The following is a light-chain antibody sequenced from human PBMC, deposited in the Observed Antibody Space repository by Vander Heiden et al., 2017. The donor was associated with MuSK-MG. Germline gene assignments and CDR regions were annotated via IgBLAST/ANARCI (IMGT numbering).Light chain of an antibody. Sequence: DIQMTQSPSSLSASVGDRVTITCRASQSISSYLNWYQQKPGKAPKLLIYAASSLQSGVPSRFSGTAYGTDFTLTISSRQPEDFATYSCQLSYRNPGDSFRPGTKLEIK. J-gene: IGKJ2*03. CDR2: AAS. V-gene: IGKV1-39*01. CDR1: QSISSY. CDR3: QLSYRNPGDS.